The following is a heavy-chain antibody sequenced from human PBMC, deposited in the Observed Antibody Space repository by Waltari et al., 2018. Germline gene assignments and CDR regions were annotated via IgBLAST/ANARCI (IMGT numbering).Heavy chain of an antibody. CDR3: ASCDSGSYPLDY. CDR1: GGSISSSSYS. CDR2: IYYSGST. V-gene: IGHV4-39*01. Sequence: QLQLQESGPGLVKPSETLSLTCTVSGGSISSSSYSWGWIRQPPGKGLEWIGSIYYSGSTYYNPSLKSRVTISVDTSKNQFSLKLSSVTAADTAVYYCASCDSGSYPLDYWGQGTLVTVSS. D-gene: IGHD1-26*01. J-gene: IGHJ4*02.